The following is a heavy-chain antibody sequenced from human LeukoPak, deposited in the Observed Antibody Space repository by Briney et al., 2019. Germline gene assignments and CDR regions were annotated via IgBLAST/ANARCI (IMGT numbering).Heavy chain of an antibody. D-gene: IGHD3-22*01. CDR3: ARGGYYDSSSYPYFRKTNTDAFDI. CDR2: ISYDESYQ. V-gene: IGHV3-30*04. CDR1: GFTFSSYA. J-gene: IGHJ3*02. Sequence: PGGSLRLSCEGSGFTFSSYAMHWVRQAPGKGLEWVSVISYDESYQYYADSVKGRFTISRDNYKNTLYLQMNNMRPEDTAVFFCARGGYYDSSSYPYFRKTNTDAFDIWGRGTMVTVSA.